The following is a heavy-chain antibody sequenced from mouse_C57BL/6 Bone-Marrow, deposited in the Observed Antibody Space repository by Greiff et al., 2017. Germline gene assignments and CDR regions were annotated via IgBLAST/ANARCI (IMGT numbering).Heavy chain of an antibody. CDR2: IAPNSGVT. J-gene: IGHJ4*01. CDR3: SRRGCDDYDYAMDY. Sequence: QVQLQQPGAELVKPGASVKLSCKASGYTFTSYWMHWVKQRPGRGLEGIGRIAPNSGVTKYNEKFKGKATLTVAKPSSTAYMQLSSLTSEDSAVYYCSRRGCDDYDYAMDYWGPGPSVTVAS. V-gene: IGHV1-62-3*01. D-gene: IGHD2-4*01. CDR1: GYTFTSYW.